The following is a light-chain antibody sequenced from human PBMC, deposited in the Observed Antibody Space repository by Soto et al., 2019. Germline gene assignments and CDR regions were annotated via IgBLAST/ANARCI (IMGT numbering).Light chain of an antibody. V-gene: IGKV3-15*01. Sequence: EIVLTQSPATLSVSPGERATLSCRASQGISSLLAWYQQNPGQAPRLLIYAASTRAAGIPARFSGSGSGTDFTLTISSLQSEDFAVYYCQQYNNWPWTFGQGTKVDI. CDR3: QQYNNWPWT. CDR1: QGISSL. J-gene: IGKJ1*01. CDR2: AAS.